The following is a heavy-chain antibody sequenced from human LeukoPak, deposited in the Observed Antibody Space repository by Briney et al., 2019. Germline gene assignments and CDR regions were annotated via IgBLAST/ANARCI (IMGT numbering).Heavy chain of an antibody. CDR3: ALDSTDAFDI. CDR2: INHSGST. CDR1: GGSFSGYY. J-gene: IGHJ3*02. V-gene: IGHV4-34*01. D-gene: IGHD5-18*01. Sequence: SETLSLTCAVYGGSFSGYYWSWIRQPPGKGLEWIGEINHSGSTYYNPSLKSRVTISVDTSKNQFSLKLSSVTAADTAVYYCALDSTDAFDIWGQGTMVTVSS.